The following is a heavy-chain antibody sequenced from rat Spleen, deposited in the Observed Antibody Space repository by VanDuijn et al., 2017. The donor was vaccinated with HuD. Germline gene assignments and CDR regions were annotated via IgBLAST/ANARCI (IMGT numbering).Heavy chain of an antibody. CDR3: GRHAYYDGYYHWYFDL. D-gene: IGHD1-12*03. J-gene: IGHJ1*01. CDR2: ISTGGDDT. Sequence: EVRLVESGGGLVQPGRSLKLSCAASGFTFSDFDMAWVRQAPTKGLEWVASISTGGDDTYYRDSVKGRFTISRENAKSTLYLQMDSLRSEDTATYYCGRHAYYDGYYHWYFDLWGPGTMVTVSS. CDR1: GFTFSDFD. V-gene: IGHV5S23*01.